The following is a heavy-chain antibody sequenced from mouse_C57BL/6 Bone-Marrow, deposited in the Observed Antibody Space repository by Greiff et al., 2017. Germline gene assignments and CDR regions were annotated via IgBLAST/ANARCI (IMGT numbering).Heavy chain of an antibody. CDR1: GYAFTNYL. V-gene: IGHV1-54*01. CDR3: ARSGLRLPAY. D-gene: IGHD3-2*02. J-gene: IGHJ3*01. Sequence: VQLQQSGAELVRPGTSVKVSCKASGYAFTNYLIEWVKQRPGQGLEWIGVINPGSGGTNYNEKFKGKATLTADKSSSTAYMQLSSLTSEDSAVYFCARSGLRLPAYWGQGTLVTVAA. CDR2: INPGSGGT.